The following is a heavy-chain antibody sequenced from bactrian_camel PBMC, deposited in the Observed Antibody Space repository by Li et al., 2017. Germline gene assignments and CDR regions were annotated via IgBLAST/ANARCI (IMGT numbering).Heavy chain of an antibody. CDR2: INGGGST. J-gene: IGHJ7*01. Sequence: VQLVESGGGLVQPGGSLRLSCAASRFTFSSYYMSWVRQAPGKGLELVSAINGGGSTYYADSVKGRFTISRDNAKNTVYLQLNSLKTEDTAVYYCAAQVLVQGGMDYWGKGTQVTVS. CDR1: RFTFSSYY. V-gene: IGHV3S40*01. D-gene: IGHD6*01.